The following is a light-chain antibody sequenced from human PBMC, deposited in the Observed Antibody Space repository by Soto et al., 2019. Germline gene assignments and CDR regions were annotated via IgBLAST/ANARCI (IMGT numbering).Light chain of an antibody. CDR3: QQYGSSPYT. CDR1: QSVSRTY. J-gene: IGKJ2*01. Sequence: EFVLTQSPGTLSLSPGERATLSCRASQSVSRTYLAWYQQKPGQAPRLLIYGASNRATGIPDRFSGSGSGTDFTLTINRLEPGDFAVYYCQQYGSSPYTFGQGTKVDIK. V-gene: IGKV3-20*01. CDR2: GAS.